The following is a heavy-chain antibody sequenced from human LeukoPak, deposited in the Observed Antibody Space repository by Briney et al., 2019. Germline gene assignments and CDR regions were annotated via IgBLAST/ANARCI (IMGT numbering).Heavy chain of an antibody. CDR1: GYTFTGYY. CDR2: INPNSGGT. J-gene: IGHJ4*02. V-gene: IGHV1-2*02. Sequence: AASVKVSCKAPGYTFTGYYMHWVRQAPGQGLEWMGWINPNSGGTNYAQKFQGRVTMTRDTSISTACMELSRLRSDDTAVYYCARQPIVGATEGFDYWGQGTLVTVSS. D-gene: IGHD1-26*01. CDR3: ARQPIVGATEGFDY.